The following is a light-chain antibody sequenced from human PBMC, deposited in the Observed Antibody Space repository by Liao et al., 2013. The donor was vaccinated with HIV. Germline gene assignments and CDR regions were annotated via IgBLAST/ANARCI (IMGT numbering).Light chain of an antibody. J-gene: IGLJ2*01. CDR1: KLGDKY. CDR2: QDS. Sequence: SYELTQPPSVSVSPGQTASITCSGDKLGDKYACWYQQKPGQSPVLVIYQDSKRPSGIPERFSGSNSGNTATLTISGTQAMDEADYYCQAWDNSTAIFGGGTKLTV. V-gene: IGLV3-1*01. CDR3: QAWDNSTAI.